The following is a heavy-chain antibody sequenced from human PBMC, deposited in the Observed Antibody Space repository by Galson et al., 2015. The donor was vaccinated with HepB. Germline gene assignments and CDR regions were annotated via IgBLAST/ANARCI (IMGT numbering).Heavy chain of an antibody. J-gene: IGHJ4*02. D-gene: IGHD2-2*01. CDR1: GFTFSNAW. CDR3: TSRIVVVPAAMEAFDY. CDR2: IKSKTDGGTT. V-gene: IGHV3-15*01. Sequence: SLRLSCAASGFTFSNAWMSWVRQAPGKGLEWVGRIKSKTDGGTTDYAAPVKGRFTISRDDSKNTLYLQMNSLKTEDTAVYYCTSRIVVVPAAMEAFDYWGQGTLVTVSS.